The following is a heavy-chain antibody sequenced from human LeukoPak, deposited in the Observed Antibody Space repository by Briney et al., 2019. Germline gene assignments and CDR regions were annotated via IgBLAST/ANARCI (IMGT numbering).Heavy chain of an antibody. CDR1: GGSFSGYY. CDR3: ARGIRRSWLPLNWFDP. CDR2: INHRGST. V-gene: IGHV4-34*01. D-gene: IGHD5-12*01. J-gene: IGHJ5*02. Sequence: SETLSLTCAVYGGSFSGYYWSWIRQPPGKGLEWLGEINHRGSTNYNPSLKSRVTISVDTSKNQFSLKLSSVTAADTAVYYCARGIRRSWLPLNWFDPWGQGTLVTVSS.